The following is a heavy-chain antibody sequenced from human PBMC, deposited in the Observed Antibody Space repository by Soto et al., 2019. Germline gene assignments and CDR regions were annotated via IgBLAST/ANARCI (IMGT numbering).Heavy chain of an antibody. J-gene: IGHJ4*02. CDR2: ISGSGGST. Sequence: EVQLLESGGGLVQPGGSLRLSCAASGFTFSSYAMSWVRQAPGKGLEWVSVISGSGGSTYYADSVKGRFTISRDNSKNTLYLQMXXLRVEDTAVYHCAKDRISYFDYWGQGTLVTVSS. V-gene: IGHV3-23*01. CDR3: AKDRISYFDY. CDR1: GFTFSSYA.